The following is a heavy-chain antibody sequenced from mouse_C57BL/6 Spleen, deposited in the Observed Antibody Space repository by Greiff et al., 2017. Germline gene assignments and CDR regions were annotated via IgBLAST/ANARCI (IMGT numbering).Heavy chain of an antibody. CDR1: GFTFSDYY. Sequence: EVQLVESEGGLVQPGSSMKLSCTASGFTFSDYYMAWVRQVPEKGLEWVANINYDGSSTYYLNSLTNLFIISRENAKNILYLQMSSLKSEDTATYYCSRGYDGYFDVWGTGTTVTVSS. CDR3: SRGYDGYFDV. CDR2: INYDGSST. D-gene: IGHD2-12*01. J-gene: IGHJ1*03. V-gene: IGHV5-16*01.